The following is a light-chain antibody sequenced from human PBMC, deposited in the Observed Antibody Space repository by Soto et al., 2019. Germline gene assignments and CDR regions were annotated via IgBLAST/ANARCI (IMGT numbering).Light chain of an antibody. CDR1: QSLHSNF. CDR2: SAS. Sequence: EIVLTQFPGTLSLSPGERATLSCRASQSLHSNFLVWYQQKPGQAPRLLISSASRRATGIPDRFSGSGSGTDFTLTISRLDPEDFAVYYCPQSGLSPLTFGLGTRVDVK. J-gene: IGKJ3*01. V-gene: IGKV3-20*01. CDR3: PQSGLSPLT.